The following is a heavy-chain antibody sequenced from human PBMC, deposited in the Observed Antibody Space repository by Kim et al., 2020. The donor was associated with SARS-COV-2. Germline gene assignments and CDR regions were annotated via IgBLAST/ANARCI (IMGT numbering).Heavy chain of an antibody. D-gene: IGHD3-10*01. CDR2: ISAYNGNT. Sequence: ASVKVSCKASGYTFTSYGISWVRQAPGQGLEWMGWISAYNGNTNYAQKLQGRVTMTTDTSTSTAYMELRSLRSDDTAVYYCARDLPSPWFGELSNWFDPWGQGTLVTVSS. V-gene: IGHV1-18*01. J-gene: IGHJ5*02. CDR3: ARDLPSPWFGELSNWFDP. CDR1: GYTFTSYG.